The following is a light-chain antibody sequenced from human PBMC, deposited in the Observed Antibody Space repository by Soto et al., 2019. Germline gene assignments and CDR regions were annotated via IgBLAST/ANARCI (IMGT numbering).Light chain of an antibody. CDR2: EVT. V-gene: IGLV2-8*01. Sequence: QSALTQPPSASGSPGQSVTISCTGTSSGFGGYNYVSWYQQHPGKAPKLIIYEVTKRPSGVPDRFSGSKSGNTASLTVSGLQAEDEGDYYCSSYAGSNILYVFGTGTKLTVL. J-gene: IGLJ1*01. CDR3: SSYAGSNILYV. CDR1: SSGFGGYNY.